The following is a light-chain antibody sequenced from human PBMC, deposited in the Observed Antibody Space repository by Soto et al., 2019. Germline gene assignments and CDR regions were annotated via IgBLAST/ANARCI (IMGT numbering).Light chain of an antibody. J-gene: IGLJ3*02. CDR1: SGHSRYA. Sequence: QPVLTQSPSASASLGASVKLTCTLSSGHSRYAIAWHQQQPEKGPRYLMKVNGDGSHTKGDGIPDRFSGSSSGAERYLTISSLQSEDEADYYCQTWDTGIVVFGGGTKVTVL. CDR3: QTWDTGIVV. CDR2: VNGDGSH. V-gene: IGLV4-69*01.